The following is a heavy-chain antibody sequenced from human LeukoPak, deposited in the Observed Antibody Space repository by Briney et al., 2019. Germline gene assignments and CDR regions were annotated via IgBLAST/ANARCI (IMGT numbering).Heavy chain of an antibody. Sequence: GGSLRLSCAASGFTFDDYAMHWVRHAPGKGLEWVSGISWNSGSIGYADSVKGRFTISRDNAKNSLYLQMNSLRAEDTALYYCAKDIEDSGYYYFDYWGQGTLVTVSS. J-gene: IGHJ4*02. D-gene: IGHD5-12*01. CDR3: AKDIEDSGYYYFDY. CDR2: ISWNSGSI. V-gene: IGHV3-9*01. CDR1: GFTFDDYA.